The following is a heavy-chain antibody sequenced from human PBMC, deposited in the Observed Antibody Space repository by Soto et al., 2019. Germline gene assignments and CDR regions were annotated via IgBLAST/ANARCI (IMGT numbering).Heavy chain of an antibody. V-gene: IGHV3-30-3*01. J-gene: IGHJ4*02. D-gene: IGHD6-13*01. CDR3: ARGRGIAAEVRLDY. CDR1: GFTFSSYA. CDR2: ISYDGSNK. Sequence: PGGSLRLSCAASGFTFSSYAMHWVRQAPGKGLEWVAVISYDGSNKYYADSVKGRFTISRDNSKNTLYLQMDSLRAEDTAVYYCARGRGIAAEVRLDYWGQGTLVT.